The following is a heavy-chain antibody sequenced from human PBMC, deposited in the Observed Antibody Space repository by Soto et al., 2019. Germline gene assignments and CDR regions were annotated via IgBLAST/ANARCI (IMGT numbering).Heavy chain of an antibody. J-gene: IGHJ6*02. CDR3: ARDARYYYGSGAGLYGMDV. CDR1: GYTFTGYY. CDR2: INPNSGGT. Sequence: QVQLVQSGAEVKKPGASVKVSCKASGYTFTGYYMHWVRQAPGQGLEWMGWINPNSGGTNYAQKFQGWVPMTRDTSISTAYMELSRLRSDDTAVYYCARDARYYYGSGAGLYGMDVWGQGTTVTVSS. D-gene: IGHD3-10*01. V-gene: IGHV1-2*04.